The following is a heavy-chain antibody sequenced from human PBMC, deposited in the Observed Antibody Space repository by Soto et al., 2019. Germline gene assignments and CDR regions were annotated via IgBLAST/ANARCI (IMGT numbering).Heavy chain of an antibody. D-gene: IGHD4-17*01. V-gene: IGHV3-30*18. CDR1: GFTFSSYG. J-gene: IGHJ4*02. CDR3: AKDRGDYGFDY. CDR2: ISYDGSNK. Sequence: GGSLRLSCAASGFTFSSYGMHWVRQAPGKGLEWVAVISYDGSNKYYAEYVKGRFTISRDNSKNTLYLQMNSLRAEDTAVYYCAKDRGDYGFDYWGQGTLVTVSS.